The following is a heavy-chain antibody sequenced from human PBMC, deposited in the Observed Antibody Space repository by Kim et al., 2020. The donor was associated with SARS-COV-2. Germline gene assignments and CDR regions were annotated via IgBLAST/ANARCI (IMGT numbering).Heavy chain of an antibody. CDR3: TSWTGMQMWFGPLDY. D-gene: IGHD3-10*01. V-gene: IGHV1-2*02. CDR1: GYTFTDTY. CDR2: INPNSGGA. J-gene: IGHJ4*01. Sequence: ASVKVSCKVSGYTFTDTYMHWVRLAPGQGLEWMGWINPNSGGANYAQKFQGRVTMTRDTSISTVYMELSSLRSDDTAVYYCTSWTGMQMWFGPLDYWGQGTLVTVSS.